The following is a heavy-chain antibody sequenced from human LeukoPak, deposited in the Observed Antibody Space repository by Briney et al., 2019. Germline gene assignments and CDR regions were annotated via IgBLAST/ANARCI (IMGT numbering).Heavy chain of an antibody. Sequence: GGSLRLSCAASGFTFSSNWMSWVRQAPGKGLEWVANIRQDGSDKYYMDSAKGRFTISRDNAKNSLSLQMNSLRVEDTAVYYCARDRDCGDGGCYPHFDYWGQGVRVTVSS. CDR1: GFTFSSNW. J-gene: IGHJ4*02. CDR3: ARDRDCGDGGCYPHFDY. CDR2: IRQDGSDK. V-gene: IGHV3-7*01. D-gene: IGHD2-15*01.